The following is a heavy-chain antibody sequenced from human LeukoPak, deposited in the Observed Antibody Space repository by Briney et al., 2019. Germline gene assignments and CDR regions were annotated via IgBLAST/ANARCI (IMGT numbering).Heavy chain of an antibody. CDR2: IGTSGNT. V-gene: IGHV3-23*01. CDR3: AKGGISESGLDY. D-gene: IGHD2-21*01. Sequence: PGGSLRLSCAASGFTFSSYAMTWVRQAPGKGLEWVSSIGTSGNTYYADSVKGRFAISKDNSKNTLPLQMNSLRAEDTAMYFCAKGGISESGLDYWGQGTLITVSA. CDR1: GFTFSSYA. J-gene: IGHJ4*02.